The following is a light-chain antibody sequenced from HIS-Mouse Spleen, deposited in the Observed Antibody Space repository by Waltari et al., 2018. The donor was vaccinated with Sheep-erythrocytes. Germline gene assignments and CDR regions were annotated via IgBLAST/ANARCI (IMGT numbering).Light chain of an antibody. CDR1: QGISSA. Sequence: AIQLTQSPSSLSASVGDRVTITCRASQGISSALAWYQQKPGTAPKLLIYDASSLESGVPSRFSGSGAGTDFTLTISSLQPEDFATYYCQQFNSYPITFGQGTRLEIK. CDR3: QQFNSYPIT. V-gene: IGKV1-13*02. J-gene: IGKJ5*01. CDR2: DAS.